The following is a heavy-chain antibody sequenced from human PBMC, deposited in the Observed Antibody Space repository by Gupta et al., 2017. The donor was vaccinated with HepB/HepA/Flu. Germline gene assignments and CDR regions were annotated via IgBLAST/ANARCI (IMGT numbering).Heavy chain of an antibody. CDR2: ISGSGGST. J-gene: IGHJ4*02. V-gene: IGHV3-23*01. CDR3: AKDEDLSIAAADKYFDY. Sequence: EVQLLESGGGLVPPGGSLTLSCAASGFTFSSYAMRWVRPAPGKGVEWVSAISGSGGSTSYADSVKGRFNISRDNSKNTLYLQMNSLRAEDTAVYYCAKDEDLSIAAADKYFDYWGQGTLVTVSS. D-gene: IGHD6-13*01. CDR1: GFTFSSYA.